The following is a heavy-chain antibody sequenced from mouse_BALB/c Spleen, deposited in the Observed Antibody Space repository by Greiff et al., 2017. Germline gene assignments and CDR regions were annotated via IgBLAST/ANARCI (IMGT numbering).Heavy chain of an antibody. CDR1: GFTFSSYG. J-gene: IGHJ2*01. V-gene: IGHV5-6*01. CDR2: ISSGGSYT. CDR3: ARGNWDDYFDY. D-gene: IGHD4-1*01. Sequence: EVQGVESGGDLVKPGGSLKLSCAASGFTFSSYGMSWVRQTPDKRLEWVATISSGGSYTYYPDSVKGRFTISRDNAKNTLYLQMSSLKSEDTAMYYCARGNWDDYFDYWGQGTTLTVSS.